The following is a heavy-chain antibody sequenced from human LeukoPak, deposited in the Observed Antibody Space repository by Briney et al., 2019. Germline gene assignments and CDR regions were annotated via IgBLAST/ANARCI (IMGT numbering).Heavy chain of an antibody. Sequence: SETLSLTCTVSGGSISSSSYYWGWIRQPPGKGLEWIGSIYYSGSTYYNPSLKSRVTISVDTSKNQFSLKLSSVTAADTAVYYCASSVTYYYDSSGYYRGTKVYYFDYWGQGTLVTVSS. J-gene: IGHJ4*02. V-gene: IGHV4-39*01. CDR1: GGSISSSSYY. CDR3: ASSVTYYYDSSGYYRGTKVYYFDY. CDR2: IYYSGST. D-gene: IGHD3-22*01.